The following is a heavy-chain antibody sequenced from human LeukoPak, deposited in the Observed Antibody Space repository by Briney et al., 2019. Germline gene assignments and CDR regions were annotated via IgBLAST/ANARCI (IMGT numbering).Heavy chain of an antibody. CDR1: GFTFSSYS. Sequence: TGGSLRLSCAASGFTFSSYSMNWVRQAPGKGLEWVSSVSSSSSYIYYADSVKGRFTISRDNAKNSLYLQMNSLRAEDTAVYYCARSRNEPADTAMVDWGQGTLVTVSS. V-gene: IGHV3-21*01. CDR2: VSSSSSYI. D-gene: IGHD5-18*01. J-gene: IGHJ4*02. CDR3: ARSRNEPADTAMVD.